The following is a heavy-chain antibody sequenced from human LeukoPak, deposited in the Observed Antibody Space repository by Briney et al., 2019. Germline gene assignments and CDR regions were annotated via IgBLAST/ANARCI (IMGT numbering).Heavy chain of an antibody. CDR3: ARFSGSYPLFDY. CDR1: GGSFSSGSYY. V-gene: IGHV4-61*01. J-gene: IGHJ4*02. Sequence: SETLSLTCTVSGGSFSSGSYYWSWIRQPPGEGLEWIGYIYYSGSTNYNPSLKSRVTISVDTSKNQFSLKLSSVTAADTAVYYCARFSGSYPLFDYWGQGTLVTVSS. D-gene: IGHD1-26*01. CDR2: IYYSGST.